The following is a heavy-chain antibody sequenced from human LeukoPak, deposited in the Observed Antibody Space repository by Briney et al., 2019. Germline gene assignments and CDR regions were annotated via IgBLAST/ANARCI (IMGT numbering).Heavy chain of an antibody. J-gene: IGHJ5*02. CDR1: GGTFSSYA. D-gene: IGHD2-2*01. CDR3: ARDYGISEVPAALRFDP. Sequence: ASVKVSCKASGGTFSSYAISWVRQAPGQGLEWMGGIIPIFGTANYAQKFQGRVTITTDESTSTAYMELSSLRSEDTAVYYCARDYGISEVPAALRFDPWGQGTLVTVSS. V-gene: IGHV1-69*05. CDR2: IIPIFGTA.